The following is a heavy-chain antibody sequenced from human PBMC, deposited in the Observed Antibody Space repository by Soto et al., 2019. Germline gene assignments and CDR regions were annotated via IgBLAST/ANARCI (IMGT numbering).Heavy chain of an antibody. CDR2: TYYRSKWYM. CDR1: GDSVSSNRAA. CDR3: ARGSWDDVSGHTYIDV. V-gene: IGHV6-1*01. J-gene: IGHJ6*03. Sequence: QVPLQQSGPGLVKPSQTLSLTCDISGDSVSSNRAAWNWIRQTPSRGLEWLGRTYYRSKWYMNYAVSVKSRLTLNPDTTKHLFALLLKTVPPADTAVYYCARGSWDDVSGHTYIDVWGKGTTVTVSS. D-gene: IGHD5-12*01.